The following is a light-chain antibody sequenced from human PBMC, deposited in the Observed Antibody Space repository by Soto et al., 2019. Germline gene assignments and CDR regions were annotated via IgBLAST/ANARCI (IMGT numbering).Light chain of an antibody. Sequence: EIGLTQSPGTLALSRGERATLSCRASQSVSRNLAWFQHKPGQAPRLLIYGASTRATGIPANFSGSGSGTDFTLTISSLQSEDFAVYYCQQHYHWPRTFGQGTKVDIK. CDR2: GAS. J-gene: IGKJ1*01. V-gene: IGKV3-15*01. CDR3: QQHYHWPRT. CDR1: QSVSRN.